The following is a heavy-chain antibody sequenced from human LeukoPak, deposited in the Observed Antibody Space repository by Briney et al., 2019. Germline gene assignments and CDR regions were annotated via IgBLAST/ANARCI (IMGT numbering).Heavy chain of an antibody. V-gene: IGHV4-59*08. J-gene: IGHJ4*02. Sequence: NPSETLSLTCTVSGGSINNDYWSWIRQPPGRGLEWIGYIHYSGSTNYNPSLKSRVTISVHTSNNQFSLKLSSVTAADTAVYYCARALSGGYFAYWGQGTLVTVSS. CDR3: ARALSGGYFAY. CDR1: GGSINNDY. D-gene: IGHD2/OR15-2a*01. CDR2: IHYSGST.